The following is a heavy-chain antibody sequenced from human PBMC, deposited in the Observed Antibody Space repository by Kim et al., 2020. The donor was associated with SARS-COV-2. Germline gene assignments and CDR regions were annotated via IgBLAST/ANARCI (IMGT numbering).Heavy chain of an antibody. J-gene: IGHJ4*02. Sequence: GGSLRLSCAASGFTFSDYYMSWIRQAPGKGLEWVSYISSSIDYTNYADSLKGRFTISRDNAKNSLYLQMNSLRADDTAVYYCARVSLGSSSWYYFDYWGQGTLVTASS. CDR3: ARVSLGSSSWYYFDY. D-gene: IGHD6-13*01. CDR2: ISSSIDYT. CDR1: GFTFSDYY. V-gene: IGHV3-11*05.